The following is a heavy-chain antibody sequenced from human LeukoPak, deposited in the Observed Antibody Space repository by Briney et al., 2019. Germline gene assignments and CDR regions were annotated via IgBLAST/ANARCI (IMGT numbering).Heavy chain of an antibody. D-gene: IGHD3-22*01. CDR1: GFTFSTYA. V-gene: IGHV3-23*01. CDR3: AKDGYNYDSSGHFDY. Sequence: QAGGSLRLSCAASGFTFSTYAMHWVRQPPGKGLEWVSAISGSGGATYHADADSVKGRFIISRDNSKNTLYLQINSLRVEDTAVCYCAKDGYNYDSSGHFDYWGQGTLVTVSS. CDR2: ISGSGGAT. J-gene: IGHJ4*02.